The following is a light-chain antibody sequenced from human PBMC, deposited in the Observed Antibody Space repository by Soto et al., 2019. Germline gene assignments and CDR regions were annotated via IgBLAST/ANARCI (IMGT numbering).Light chain of an antibody. J-gene: IGKJ5*01. V-gene: IGKV3-11*01. Sequence: EIVLTQSPVTLSLSPGDRATLSCRASRSVSSYLAWYQQKPGQAPRLLIYDASNRATGIPARFSGSGSGTDFTLTISSLEPEDFAVYYCQQRSNWPSTFGQGTRLEIK. CDR3: QQRSNWPST. CDR1: RSVSSY. CDR2: DAS.